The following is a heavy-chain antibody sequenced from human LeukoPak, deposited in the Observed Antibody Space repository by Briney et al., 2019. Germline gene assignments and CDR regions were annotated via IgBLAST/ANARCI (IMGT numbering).Heavy chain of an antibody. CDR2: ISGSGVSI. J-gene: IGHJ4*02. D-gene: IGHD1-26*01. V-gene: IGHV3-23*01. Sequence: PGGSLRLSCAASGFTFSNYAMYWVRQAPGRGLEWVSGISGSGVSIYYADSVQGRFTISRDKSKNMLYLQMNSLRAEDTALYYCAKDQAGEVGGPVDYWGQGTLVTVSS. CDR1: GFTFSNYA. CDR3: AKDQAGEVGGPVDY.